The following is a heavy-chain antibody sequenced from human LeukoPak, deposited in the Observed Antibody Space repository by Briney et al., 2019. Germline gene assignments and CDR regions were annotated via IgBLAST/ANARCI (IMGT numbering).Heavy chain of an antibody. D-gene: IGHD2-2*01. CDR1: SGSISSSSYY. J-gene: IGHJ4*02. CDR2: IYYSGST. Sequence: SETPSLTCTVSSGSISSSSYYWGWIRQPPGKGLEWIGTIYYSGSTYYNPSLKSRVTISVDTSKNQFSLKLSSVTAADTAVYYCARHPQCSTSSCSFYGFDYWGQGTLVTVSS. CDR3: ARHPQCSTSSCSFYGFDY. V-gene: IGHV4-39*01.